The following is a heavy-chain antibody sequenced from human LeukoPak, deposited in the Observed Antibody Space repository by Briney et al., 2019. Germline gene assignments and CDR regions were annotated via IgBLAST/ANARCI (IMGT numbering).Heavy chain of an antibody. CDR2: IKQDGSGT. D-gene: IGHD6-25*01. CDR1: GFTFSSYW. Sequence: EGSLRLSCAASGFTFSSYWMSWVRQAPGKGLEWVANIKQDGSGTYYLDSVEGRFTASRDNAESSLYLQMTSLRVEDTAVYYCAKFTPRGTSDAFDIWGQGTMVTVSS. V-gene: IGHV3-7*01. CDR3: AKFTPRGTSDAFDI. J-gene: IGHJ3*02.